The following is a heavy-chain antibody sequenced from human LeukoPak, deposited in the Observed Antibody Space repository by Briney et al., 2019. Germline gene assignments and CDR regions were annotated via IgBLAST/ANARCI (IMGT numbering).Heavy chain of an antibody. CDR2: ISAYNGNT. CDR3: ARARRGYSYGY. Sequence: ASVKVSCKASGYTFTTYGISWVRQAPGQGLEWMGWISAYNGNTNYAQKLQGRVTMTTDTSTSTAYMELRSLRSEDTAVYYCARARRGYSYGYWGQGTLVTVSS. D-gene: IGHD5-18*01. CDR1: GYTFTTYG. J-gene: IGHJ4*02. V-gene: IGHV1-18*01.